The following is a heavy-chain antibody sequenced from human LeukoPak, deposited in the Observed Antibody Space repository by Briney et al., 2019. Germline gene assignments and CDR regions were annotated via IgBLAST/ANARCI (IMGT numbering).Heavy chain of an antibody. CDR3: TRHAGARDY. D-gene: IGHD3-10*01. J-gene: IGHJ4*02. V-gene: IGHV3-73*01. Sequence: GGSLKLSCAASGFTFSGSAMHWVRQASGKGLEWVGRIRSKANSYATAYAASVKGRFTISRDDSKNTAYLQMNSLKTEDTAVYYYTRHAGARDYWGQGTLVTVSS. CDR2: IRSKANSYAT. CDR1: GFTFSGSA.